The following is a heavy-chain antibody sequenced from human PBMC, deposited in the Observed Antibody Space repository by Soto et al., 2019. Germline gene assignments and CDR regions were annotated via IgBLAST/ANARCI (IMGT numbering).Heavy chain of an antibody. D-gene: IGHD3-10*01. Sequence: SETLSLTCTVSGGSISSGGYYWSWIRQHPGKGLEWIGYIYYSGATYYNPSLKSRVTISVDTSKNVFSLKLNSVTAADTAVYYCARRQYGVRGVHFDYWGQGTLVTVSS. CDR1: GGSISSGGYY. CDR2: IYYSGAT. CDR3: ARRQYGVRGVHFDY. J-gene: IGHJ4*02. V-gene: IGHV4-31*03.